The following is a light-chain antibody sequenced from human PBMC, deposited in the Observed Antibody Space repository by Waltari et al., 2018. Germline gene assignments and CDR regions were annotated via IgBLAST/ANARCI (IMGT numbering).Light chain of an antibody. Sequence: EVVLTQSPVTLSLSPGERATLSCRASRSVGSYLAWYQQKPGQAPRLLIYDVSKSATGIPARFSGSGSGTDFTLTISSLEPEDFAFYYCQQRSNWPPALTFGGGTRVEIK. CDR3: QQRSNWPPALT. CDR2: DVS. V-gene: IGKV3-11*01. CDR1: RSVGSY. J-gene: IGKJ4*01.